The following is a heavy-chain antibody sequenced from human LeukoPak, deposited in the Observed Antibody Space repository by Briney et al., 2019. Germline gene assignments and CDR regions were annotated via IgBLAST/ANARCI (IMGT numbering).Heavy chain of an antibody. CDR2: ISSSGSTI. CDR1: GFSFSSYE. V-gene: IGHV3-48*03. D-gene: IGHD2-2*01. Sequence: PGGPLRLSCTASGFSFSSYEMNWVHQAPGKGLEWVSYISSSGSTIYYADSVKGRFTISRDNAKNSLYLQMNSLRDEDTAVYYCARGYASSYLGQGTLVTVAS. CDR3: ARGYASSY. J-gene: IGHJ4*02.